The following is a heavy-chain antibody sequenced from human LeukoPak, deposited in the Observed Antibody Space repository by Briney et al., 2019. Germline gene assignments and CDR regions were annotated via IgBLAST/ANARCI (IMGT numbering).Heavy chain of an antibody. J-gene: IGHJ4*02. CDR1: GFLVSDNY. Sequence: GSLSLSCAASGFLVSDNYMSWVRQAPGKGLEWVSGIYSGGITYYADSVRGRFTISRDNSKNTVYLQMHSLSEEDTAIYYCGRDPTAAHSWGQGALVTVSS. CDR2: IYSGGIT. V-gene: IGHV3-53*01. CDR3: GRDPTAAHS. D-gene: IGHD2-15*01.